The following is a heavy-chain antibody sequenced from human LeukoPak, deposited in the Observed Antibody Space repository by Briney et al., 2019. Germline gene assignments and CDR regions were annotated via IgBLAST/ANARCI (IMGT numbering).Heavy chain of an antibody. D-gene: IGHD3-22*01. CDR2: TNPNSGGT. V-gene: IGHV1-2*07. J-gene: IGHJ4*02. CDR3: ARDEDCYDSSGYYRT. Sequence: GASVKVSCKASGHTFTGYYMHWVRQAPGQGLEWMGWTNPNSGGTNYSNKFQGRGTMTRDTSISTAYMALSRLRSDDTAVYYCARDEDCYDSSGYYRTWCQGTLVIVAS. CDR1: GHTFTGYY.